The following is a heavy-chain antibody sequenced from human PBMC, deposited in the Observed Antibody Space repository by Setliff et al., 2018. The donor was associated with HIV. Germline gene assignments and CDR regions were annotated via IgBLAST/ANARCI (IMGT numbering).Heavy chain of an antibody. CDR3: ARDPDTSGWYGHFDY. CDR1: GFSFSSFA. D-gene: IGHD6-19*01. Sequence: GGSLRLSCATSGFSFSSFAMHWVRQAPGKGLEWVALISFDGSNKYYTDSVKGRLTISRDNSKDTLYVQMNSLRPDDTALYFCARDPDTSGWYGHFDYWGQGTPVTVSS. J-gene: IGHJ4*02. CDR2: ISFDGSNK. V-gene: IGHV3-30*03.